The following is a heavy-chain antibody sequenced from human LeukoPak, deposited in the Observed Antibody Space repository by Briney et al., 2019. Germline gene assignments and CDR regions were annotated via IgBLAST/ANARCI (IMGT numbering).Heavy chain of an antibody. CDR2: ISYDGSNK. CDR3: ARAPITMVRGVVYYYYGMDG. CDR1: GFTFSSYA. V-gene: IGHV3-30*04. J-gene: IGHJ6*02. D-gene: IGHD3-10*01. Sequence: GGSLRLSCAASGFTFSSYAMHWVRQAPRKGLEWVAVISYDGSNKYYADSVKGRFTISRDNSKNTLYPQMNSLRAEDTAVYYCARAPITMVRGVVYYYYGMDGWGQGTTVTVSS.